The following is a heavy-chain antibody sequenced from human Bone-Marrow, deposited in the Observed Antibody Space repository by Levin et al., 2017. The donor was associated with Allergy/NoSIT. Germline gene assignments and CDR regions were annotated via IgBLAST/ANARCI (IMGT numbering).Heavy chain of an antibody. CDR1: GFTFRSYS. CDR2: INEDGSEK. D-gene: IGHD2/OR15-2a*01. J-gene: IGHJ5*02. Sequence: GESLKISCEVSGFTFRSYSMTWVRLAPGKGLEWVATINEDGSEKRYVDSVEGRFTISRDNAKNSLYLQMNSLGVEETAVYYCARYYSTNRFHLFDAWGQGTLVTVSS. CDR3: ARYYSTNRFHLFDA. V-gene: IGHV3-7*01.